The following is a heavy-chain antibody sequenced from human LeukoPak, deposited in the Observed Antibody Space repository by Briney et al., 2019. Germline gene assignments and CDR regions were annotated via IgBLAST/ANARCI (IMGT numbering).Heavy chain of an antibody. CDR1: GDSISSFY. V-gene: IGHV4-4*07. J-gene: IGHJ4*02. CDR3: ARESMIRGVTHFDY. D-gene: IGHD3-10*01. CDR2: LYPSGTT. Sequence: PSETLSLTCTVSGDSISSFYWSWIRQPAGKGLEWIGRLYPSGTTKSIPSLKSRVTMSLDTSKNQFSLRLSSVTAADTAVYYCARESMIRGVTHFDYWDQGTLVTVSS.